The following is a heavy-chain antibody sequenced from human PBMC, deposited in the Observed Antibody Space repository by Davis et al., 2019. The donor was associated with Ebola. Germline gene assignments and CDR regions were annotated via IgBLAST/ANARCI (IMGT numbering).Heavy chain of an antibody. Sequence: PGGSLRLSCAASGFTFSDYYMSWIRQAPGKGLDWVSYISSSGNSIHYADSVKGRFTISRDNAKNSLYLQMSSLRAEDTAVYYCARGVAFCSRTSCYNAFDIWGQGTMVTVSS. CDR2: ISSSGNSI. CDR3: ARGVAFCSRTSCYNAFDI. J-gene: IGHJ3*02. V-gene: IGHV3-11*01. D-gene: IGHD2-2*02. CDR1: GFTFSDYY.